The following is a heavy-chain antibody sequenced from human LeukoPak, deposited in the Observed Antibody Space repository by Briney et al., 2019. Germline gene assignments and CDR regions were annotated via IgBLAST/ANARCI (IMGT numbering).Heavy chain of an antibody. CDR3: ARDGAWGTNYLDY. D-gene: IGHD1-14*01. Sequence: ASVKVSCKASGYTFTSYDISWVRQAPGQGLEWMGWISASNGNTNYAQILQGRVTLTTDTSTSTAYMELRSLTSDDTAVYYCARDGAWGTNYLDYWGQGALVTVSS. CDR2: ISASNGNT. CDR1: GYTFTSYD. J-gene: IGHJ4*02. V-gene: IGHV1-18*01.